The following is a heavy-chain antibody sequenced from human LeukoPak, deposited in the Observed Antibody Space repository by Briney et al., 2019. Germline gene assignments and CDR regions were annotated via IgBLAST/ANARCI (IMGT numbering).Heavy chain of an antibody. CDR3: ARITIFG. CDR1: GFTFSSYS. CDR2: ISSSGSTV. V-gene: IGHV3-48*01. D-gene: IGHD3-3*01. J-gene: IGHJ3*01. Sequence: PWGSLRLSCAGSGFTFSSYSMNWVRQVPGKGLEWVSHISSSGSTVYYADSVKGRFTISRDNATNSLYLQMNSLRADDTAVYYCARITIFGGGQGTMVTVSS.